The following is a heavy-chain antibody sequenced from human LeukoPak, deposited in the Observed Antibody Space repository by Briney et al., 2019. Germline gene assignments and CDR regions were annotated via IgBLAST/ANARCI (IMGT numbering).Heavy chain of an antibody. V-gene: IGHV1-69*06. Sequence: SVKVSCKASGGTFSSYAISWVRQAPGQGLEWMGGIIPIFGTANYAQKFQGGVTITADKPTSTAYMELSSLRSEDTAVYYCASSEMVRGDIDRTTCWGQGTLVTVSS. CDR3: ASSEMVRGDIDRTTC. D-gene: IGHD3-10*01. CDR2: IIPIFGTA. J-gene: IGHJ4*02. CDR1: GGTFSSYA.